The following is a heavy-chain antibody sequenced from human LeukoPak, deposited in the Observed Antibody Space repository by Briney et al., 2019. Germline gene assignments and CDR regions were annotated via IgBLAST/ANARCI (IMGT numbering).Heavy chain of an antibody. CDR1: GGTFSSYA. Sequence: SVRVSCTASGGTFSSYAISWVRQAPGEGLEWMGGITTIFGTANYAQKFQGRVTITADESTSTAYMELTSLRSEDTAVYYCARDRSGSYSLNWFDPWGQGTLVTASS. V-gene: IGHV1-69*13. CDR2: ITTIFGTA. CDR3: ARDRSGSYSLNWFDP. D-gene: IGHD1-26*01. J-gene: IGHJ5*02.